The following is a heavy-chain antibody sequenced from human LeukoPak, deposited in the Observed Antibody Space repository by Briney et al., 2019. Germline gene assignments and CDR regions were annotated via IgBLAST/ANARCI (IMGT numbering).Heavy chain of an antibody. Sequence: PGGSLRLSCAASGFTFSSYSMNWVRQAPGKGLEWVSSISSSSSYIYYPDSVKGRFTISRDNAKNSLYLQMNSLRAEDTAVYYCARVSNAYDYYYMDVWGKGTTVTVSS. J-gene: IGHJ6*03. CDR2: ISSSSSYI. V-gene: IGHV3-21*01. CDR3: ARVSNAYDYYYMDV. CDR1: GFTFSSYS. D-gene: IGHD2-8*01.